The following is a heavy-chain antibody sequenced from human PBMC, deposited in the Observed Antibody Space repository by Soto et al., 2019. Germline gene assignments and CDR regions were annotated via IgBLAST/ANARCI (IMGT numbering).Heavy chain of an antibody. CDR3: ARGLHSLFDY. J-gene: IGHJ4*02. CDR1: GFTFSNYG. V-gene: IGHV3-33*01. D-gene: IGHD2-21*01. CDR2: IWYDGNNK. Sequence: LRLSCAASGFTFSNYGMHWVRQAPGKGLEWVAVIWYDGNNKYYADSVKGRFTISRDNSNNTLYVQMTSLRAEDAAVYYCARGLHSLFDYWGQGTLVTVSS.